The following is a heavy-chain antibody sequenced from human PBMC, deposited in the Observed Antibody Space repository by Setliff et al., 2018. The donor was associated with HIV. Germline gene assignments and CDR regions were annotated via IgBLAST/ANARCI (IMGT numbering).Heavy chain of an antibody. CDR2: LNPNGGST. CDR1: GYASTYYY. Sequence: ASVKVSCKPSGYASTYYYIHWVRQAPGQGLEWLGTLNPNGGSTTYAQKFQGRVTMTRDTSTSTVYMELRSLRSEDTAVYYCARVQTVIPPSFDHWGQGTLVTVSS. V-gene: IGHV1-46*01. D-gene: IGHD3-16*02. CDR3: ARVQTVIPPSFDH. J-gene: IGHJ4*02.